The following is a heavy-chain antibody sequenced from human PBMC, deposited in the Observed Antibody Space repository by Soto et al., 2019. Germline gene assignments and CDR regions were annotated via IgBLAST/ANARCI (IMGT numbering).Heavy chain of an antibody. CDR3: ARDLEWLVPGYYGMDV. CDR1: GDSVSSNSAA. V-gene: IGHV6-1*01. Sequence: SQTLSLTCAISGDSVSSNSAAWNWIRQSPSRGLEWLGRTYYRSKWYNDYAVSVKSRITINPDTSKNQFSLQLNSVTPEDTAVYYCARDLEWLVPGYYGMDVWGQGTTVTVSS. J-gene: IGHJ6*02. CDR2: TYYRSKWYN. D-gene: IGHD6-19*01.